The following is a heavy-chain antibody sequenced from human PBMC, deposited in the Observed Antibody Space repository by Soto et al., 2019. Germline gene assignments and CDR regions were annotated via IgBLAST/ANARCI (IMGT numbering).Heavy chain of an antibody. CDR1: GGTFSSYA. D-gene: IGHD2-2*01. CDR3: ARDRLGYCSSTSCYGGYYYYGMDV. J-gene: IGHJ6*02. V-gene: IGHV1-69*06. Sequence: QVQLVQSGAEVKKPGSSVKVSCKASGGTFSSYAISWVRQAPGQGLEWMGGIIPIFGTANYAQKFQGRVTITADKSTITAYMELSSLRSEDTAVYYCARDRLGYCSSTSCYGGYYYYGMDVWGQGTTVTVSS. CDR2: IIPIFGTA.